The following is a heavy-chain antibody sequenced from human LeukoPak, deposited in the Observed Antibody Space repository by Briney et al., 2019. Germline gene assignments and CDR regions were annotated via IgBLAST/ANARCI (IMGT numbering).Heavy chain of an antibody. CDR3: ARDPDSYYDYVWGSYRYVRDY. Sequence: PSETLSLTCTVSGGSISSYYWSWIRQPAGKGLEWIGRIYTSGSTNYNPSLKSRVTMSVDTSKNQFSLKLSSVTAADTAVYYCARDPDSYYDYVWGSYRYVRDYWGQGTLVTVSS. J-gene: IGHJ4*02. V-gene: IGHV4-4*07. D-gene: IGHD3-16*02. CDR2: IYTSGST. CDR1: GGSISSYY.